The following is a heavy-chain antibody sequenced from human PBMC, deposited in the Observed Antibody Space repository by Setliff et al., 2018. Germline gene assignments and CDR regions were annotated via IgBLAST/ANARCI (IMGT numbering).Heavy chain of an antibody. V-gene: IGHV3-23*01. Sequence: GGSLRLSCAASGFTFSSYPMSWVRQAPGKGLEWVSAINSGGGNTYYADSVKGRFSISRDNSKNTLYLQMNSLRAEDTAVYYCARRGGTAGARAFDIWGQGTMVTVSS. D-gene: IGHD2-8*02. CDR3: ARRGGTAGARAFDI. CDR1: GFTFSSYP. CDR2: INSGGGNT. J-gene: IGHJ3*02.